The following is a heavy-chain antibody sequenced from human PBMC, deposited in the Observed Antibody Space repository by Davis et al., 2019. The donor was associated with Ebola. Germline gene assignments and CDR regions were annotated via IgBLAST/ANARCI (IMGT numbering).Heavy chain of an antibody. J-gene: IGHJ6*02. V-gene: IGHV1-2*05. Sequence: AASVKVSCKASGYTFTGYFMHWVRQAPGQGLEWMGRINPNSGGTKYAQKFQGRVTMTRDTSISTAHMELSRLRSDDTVVYYCARGGTNSVLVPKTYYYGMDVWGQGTTVTVSS. CDR3: ARGGTNSVLVPKTYYYGMDV. D-gene: IGHD2-21*01. CDR1: GYTFTGYF. CDR2: INPNSGGT.